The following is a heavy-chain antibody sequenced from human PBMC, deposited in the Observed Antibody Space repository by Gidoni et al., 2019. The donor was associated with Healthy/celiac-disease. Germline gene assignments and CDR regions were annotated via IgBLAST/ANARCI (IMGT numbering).Heavy chain of an antibody. J-gene: IGHJ3*02. D-gene: IGHD6-13*01. CDR1: GFTFSSYG. V-gene: IGHV3-33*01. Sequence: QVQLVESGGGVVQPGRSLRLSCAASGFTFSSYGMHWVRQAPGKGLEWVAVIWYDGSNKYYADSVKGRFTISRDNSKNTLYLQMNSLRAEDTAVYYCARHRTQQLGFDALDIWGQGTMVTVSS. CDR3: ARHRTQQLGFDALDI. CDR2: IWYDGSNK.